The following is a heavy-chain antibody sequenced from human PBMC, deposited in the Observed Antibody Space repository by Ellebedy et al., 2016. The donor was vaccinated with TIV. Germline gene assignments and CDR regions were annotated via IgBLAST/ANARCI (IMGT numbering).Heavy chain of an antibody. V-gene: IGHV4-59*08. CDR3: ARHHGYCSGGSCLNWFDP. D-gene: IGHD2-15*01. Sequence: SETLSLXCTVSGASISSYYWSWIRQPPGKGLEWIGYIYYSGSTNYNPSLKSRVTISVDTSKNQFSLKLSSVTAADTAVYYCARHHGYCSGGSCLNWFDPWGQGTLVTVSS. CDR1: GASISSYY. CDR2: IYYSGST. J-gene: IGHJ5*02.